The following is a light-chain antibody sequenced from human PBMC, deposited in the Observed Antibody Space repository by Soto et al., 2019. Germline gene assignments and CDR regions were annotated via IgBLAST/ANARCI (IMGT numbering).Light chain of an antibody. V-gene: IGKV2-24*01. Sequence: EIVITQTPLSAPVTLGHSASISCRSSQILVHSDRNTYLSWFHQRPGHPPRLLIYKVSNRFSGVPDRFGGSGSGTYFTLKIDRVEADDVGLYYCMQLSHFPWTFGQGTKVDIK. J-gene: IGKJ1*01. CDR2: KVS. CDR3: MQLSHFPWT. CDR1: QILVHSDRNTY.